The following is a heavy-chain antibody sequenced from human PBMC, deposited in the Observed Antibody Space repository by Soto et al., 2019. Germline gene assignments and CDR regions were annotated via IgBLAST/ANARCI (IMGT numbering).Heavy chain of an antibody. Sequence: GGSLRLSCAASGFTFSSYAMHWVRQAPGKGLEWVAVISYDGSNKYYADSVKGRFTISRDNSKNTLYLQMNSLRAEDTAVYYCARGNLPLWFGEPYTLDFCGQGTLVTVSS. CDR1: GFTFSSYA. J-gene: IGHJ4*02. D-gene: IGHD3-10*01. CDR2: ISYDGSNK. CDR3: ARGNLPLWFGEPYTLDF. V-gene: IGHV3-30-3*01.